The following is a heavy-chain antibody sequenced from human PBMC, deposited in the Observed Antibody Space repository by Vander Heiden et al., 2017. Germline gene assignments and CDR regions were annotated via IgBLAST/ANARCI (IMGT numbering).Heavy chain of an antibody. D-gene: IGHD6-19*01. Sequence: QVQLVESGGGVVQPGRSLRLSCAASGFTFSSYAMHWVRQAPGKGLEGVAVISYDGSNKYYADSVKGRFTISRDNSKNTLYLQMNSLRAEDTAVYYCARVRYSSGWPDAFDIWGQGTMVTVSS. J-gene: IGHJ3*02. CDR1: GFTFSSYA. V-gene: IGHV3-30-3*01. CDR2: ISYDGSNK. CDR3: ARVRYSSGWPDAFDI.